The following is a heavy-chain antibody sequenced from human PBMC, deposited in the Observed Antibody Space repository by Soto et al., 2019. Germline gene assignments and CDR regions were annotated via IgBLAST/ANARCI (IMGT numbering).Heavy chain of an antibody. CDR1: GDSVSSDSYY. D-gene: IGHD5-18*01. CDR2: IYSSVST. V-gene: IGHV4-61*01. CDR3: ARDIRGYSRAFDY. Sequence: SETLSLTCTVSGDSVSSDSYYCTWIRQPPGKGLEWIGYIYSSVSTNYNPSLKSRVTISLDTSSNQFSLELTSVTAADTAIYYCARDIRGYSRAFDYWGQGTLVTVSS. J-gene: IGHJ4*02.